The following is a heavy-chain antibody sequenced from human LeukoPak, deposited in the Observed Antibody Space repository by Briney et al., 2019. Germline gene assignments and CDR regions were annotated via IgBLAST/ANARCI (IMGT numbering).Heavy chain of an antibody. CDR2: IYYSGST. D-gene: IGHD1-14*01. CDR1: GGSISSYY. Sequence: PSETLSLTCTVSGGSISSYYWSWIRQPPGKGLEWIGYIYYSGSTYYNPSLKSRVTISVDTSKNQFSLKLSSVTAADTAVYYCARGSSELDYWGQGTLVTVSS. V-gene: IGHV4-59*12. CDR3: ARGSSELDY. J-gene: IGHJ4*02.